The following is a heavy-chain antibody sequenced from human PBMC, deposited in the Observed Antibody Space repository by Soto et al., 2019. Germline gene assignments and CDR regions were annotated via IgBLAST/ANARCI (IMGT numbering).Heavy chain of an antibody. D-gene: IGHD6-13*01. CDR1: GGSISSSSYY. J-gene: IGHJ4*02. Sequence: QLQLQESGPGLVKPSETLSLTCTVSGGSISSSSYYWGWIRQPPGKGLEWIGSIYYSGSTYYNPSLKSRVTISVDTSKNQFSLKLSSVTAADTAVYYCARQIGSSWYLYYFDYWGQGTLVTVSS. CDR2: IYYSGST. V-gene: IGHV4-39*01. CDR3: ARQIGSSWYLYYFDY.